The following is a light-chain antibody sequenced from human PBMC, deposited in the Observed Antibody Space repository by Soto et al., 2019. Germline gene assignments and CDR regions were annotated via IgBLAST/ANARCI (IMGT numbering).Light chain of an antibody. V-gene: IGLV2-8*01. Sequence: QSALTQPPSASGSPGQSVTISCTGTSSDVGANDYVSWYQQHPGKAPKIMIYEVGLRPSGVPDRFSGSKFGNPASLTVSGLQAEDEAHYYCSTYVGSKIIFGGGTKLTVL. CDR1: SSDVGANDY. CDR2: EVG. J-gene: IGLJ2*01. CDR3: STYVGSKII.